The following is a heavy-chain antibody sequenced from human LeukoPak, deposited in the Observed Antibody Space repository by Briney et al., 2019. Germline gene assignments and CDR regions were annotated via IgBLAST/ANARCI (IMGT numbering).Heavy chain of an antibody. J-gene: IGHJ6*03. CDR1: GFTVISNY. V-gene: IGHV3-21*01. Sequence: GGSLRLSCAASGFTVISNYMSWVRQAPGKGLEWVSSITGNSKSIDYADSVKGRFAISRDNAKNSLFLQMDSLRVEDTAAYYCVREGSGSTHYMDVWGKGTTVTVSS. CDR2: ITGNSKSI. D-gene: IGHD3-10*01. CDR3: VREGSGSTHYMDV.